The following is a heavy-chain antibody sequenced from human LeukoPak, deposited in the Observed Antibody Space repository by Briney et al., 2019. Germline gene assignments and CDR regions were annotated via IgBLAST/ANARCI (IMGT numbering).Heavy chain of an antibody. V-gene: IGHV3-23*01. Sequence: GGSLRLSCVASGISFSKYAMTWVRQAPGKGLEWVSSITVSGGHTHYADSVKGRFAISRDNSKNTLYLQMNSLRVEDTAVYCCAKDPNGDYVGAFDNWGQGTMVTVSP. CDR1: GISFSKYA. CDR2: ITVSGGHT. CDR3: AKDPNGDYVGAFDN. D-gene: IGHD3-16*01. J-gene: IGHJ3*02.